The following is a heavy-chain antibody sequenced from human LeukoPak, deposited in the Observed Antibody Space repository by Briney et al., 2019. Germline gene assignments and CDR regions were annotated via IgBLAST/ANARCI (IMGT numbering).Heavy chain of an antibody. CDR1: EFSFTTYW. CDR2: IKQDGTEK. D-gene: IGHD3-10*01. CDR3: AKLAKYFYGSETYYFFEH. V-gene: IGHV3-7*01. Sequence: PGGSLRLSCAASEFSFTTYWMSWVRQAPGKGLEWVANIKQDGTEKYYVDSVKGRFTISRDNAKNSLYLQMNSLRVEDTAVYYCAKLAKYFYGSETYYFFEHWGQGTPVTASS. J-gene: IGHJ4*02.